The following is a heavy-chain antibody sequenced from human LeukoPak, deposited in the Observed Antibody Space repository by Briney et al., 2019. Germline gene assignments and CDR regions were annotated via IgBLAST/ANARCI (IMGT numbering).Heavy chain of an antibody. V-gene: IGHV3-30-3*01. CDR1: GFTFSSYA. J-gene: IGHJ4*02. CDR2: ISYDGSIK. D-gene: IGHD5-18*01. CDR3: ARVGSGYSYGYGDY. Sequence: GRSLRLSCAASGFTFSSYAVHWVRQAPGKGLEWVAVISYDGSIKYHADSVKGRFTISRDNSKNTLYLQMNSLRPEDTAVYYCARVGSGYSYGYGDYWGQGTLVTVSS.